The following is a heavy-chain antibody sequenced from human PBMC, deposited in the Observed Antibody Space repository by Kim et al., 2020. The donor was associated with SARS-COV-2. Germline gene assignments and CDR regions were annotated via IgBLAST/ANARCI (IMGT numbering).Heavy chain of an antibody. Sequence: ANYAQKFQGRVTITADESTSTAYMELCSLRSEDMAVYYCARDLAAAGYDYWGQGTLVTVSS. J-gene: IGHJ4*02. CDR2: A. V-gene: IGHV1-69*01. CDR3: ARDLAAAGYDY. D-gene: IGHD6-13*01.